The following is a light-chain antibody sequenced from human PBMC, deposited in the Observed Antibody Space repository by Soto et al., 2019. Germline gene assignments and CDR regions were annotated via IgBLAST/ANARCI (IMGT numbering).Light chain of an antibody. Sequence: EIVMTQSPATLSVSPGERATLSCRASQSVSSNLAWYQQRPGRTPRLLIYGASSRAPGIPDRFSGSGSGTDFTLTISRLEPEDFAIYYCQLYGNSPLFSFGPGTKVDIK. CDR2: GAS. CDR1: QSVSSN. V-gene: IGKV3-20*01. CDR3: QLYGNSPLFS. J-gene: IGKJ3*01.